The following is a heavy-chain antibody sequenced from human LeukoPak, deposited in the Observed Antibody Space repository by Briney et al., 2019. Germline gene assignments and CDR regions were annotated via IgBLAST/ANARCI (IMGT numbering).Heavy chain of an antibody. CDR1: GFTFSSYS. Sequence: GGSLRLSCAASGFTFSSYSMNWVRQAPGKGLEWVSSISSSSSYIYYADSEKGRFTISRDNAKNSLYLQMNSLRAEDTAVYYCARDRGASSWYVYFDYWGQGTLVTVSS. CDR3: ARDRGASSWYVYFDY. CDR2: ISSSSSYI. V-gene: IGHV3-21*01. D-gene: IGHD6-13*01. J-gene: IGHJ4*02.